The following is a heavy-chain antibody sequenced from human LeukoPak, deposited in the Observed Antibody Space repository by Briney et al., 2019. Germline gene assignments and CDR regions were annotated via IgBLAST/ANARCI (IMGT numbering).Heavy chain of an antibody. CDR3: ARDTAGLLWFGELIYFDY. Sequence: HSGSTYYNPALKSRVNITVETSKNQFSLKLSSVTAADTAVYYCARDTAGLLWFGELIYFDYWGQGTLVTVSS. V-gene: IGHV4-30-2*04. D-gene: IGHD3-10*01. CDR2: HSGST. J-gene: IGHJ4*02.